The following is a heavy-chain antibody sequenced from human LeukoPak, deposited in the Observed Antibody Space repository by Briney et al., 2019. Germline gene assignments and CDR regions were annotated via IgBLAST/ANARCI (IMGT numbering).Heavy chain of an antibody. Sequence: GGSLRLSCTASGFIFSSYGMHWVRQAPGKGLEWVAFIRYDGSNKYYADSVKGRFTISRDNSKNTLYLQMNSLRAEDTAVYYCAKCHRPYYYDSSGYPDYWGQGTLVTVSS. V-gene: IGHV3-30*02. J-gene: IGHJ4*02. CDR3: AKCHRPYYYDSSGYPDY. CDR1: GFIFSSYG. CDR2: IRYDGSNK. D-gene: IGHD3-22*01.